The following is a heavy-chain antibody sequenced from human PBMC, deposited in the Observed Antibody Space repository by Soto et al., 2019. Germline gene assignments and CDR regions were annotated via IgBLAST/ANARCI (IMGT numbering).Heavy chain of an antibody. Sequence: SETLSLTCTVSGGSISSGGYYWSWIRQHPGKGLEWIGYIYYSGSTYYNPSLKSRVTISADTSKNQFSLKLSSVTAADTAVYYCARGPGYSTGWYPPYPDHWGQGTLVTVSS. D-gene: IGHD6-13*01. CDR3: ARGPGYSTGWYPPYPDH. CDR2: IYYSGST. V-gene: IGHV4-31*03. CDR1: GGSISSGGYY. J-gene: IGHJ4*02.